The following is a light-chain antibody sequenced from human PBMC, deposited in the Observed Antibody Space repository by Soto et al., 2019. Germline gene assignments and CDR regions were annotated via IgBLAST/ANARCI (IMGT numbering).Light chain of an antibody. CDR2: DAS. Sequence: EIVLTQSPATLSLSPGERATLSCRASQSVSSSLAWYQQKPGQAPRLLIYDASNRATGIPARFSGSGSGTDFTLTISSLEPEDFAVYYCQQRSNSYTFGQGTKLEIK. CDR1: QSVSSS. CDR3: QQRSNSYT. V-gene: IGKV3-11*01. J-gene: IGKJ2*01.